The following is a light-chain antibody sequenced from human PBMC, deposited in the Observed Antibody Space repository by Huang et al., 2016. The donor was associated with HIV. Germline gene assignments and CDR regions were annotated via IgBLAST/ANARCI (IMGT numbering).Light chain of an antibody. CDR3: QQTFSTLYT. V-gene: IGKV1-39*01. J-gene: IGKJ2*01. CDR1: QSISRN. CDR2: AAS. Sequence: DIQMPQSPASLSSSVGDRVTITCRASQSISRNLNWYQQKPVKAPKVLIYAASSLQRGVPCRFMGSGSGTDVTLTIRSLQPDDSANYYCQQTFSTLYTFGQGTKLEI.